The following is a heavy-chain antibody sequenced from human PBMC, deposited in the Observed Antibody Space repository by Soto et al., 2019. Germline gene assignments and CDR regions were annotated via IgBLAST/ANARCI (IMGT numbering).Heavy chain of an antibody. CDR2: ISSSSIYT. Sequence: GGSLRLCCGASGFTFSHYYMSWIRQAPGKGLELVSYISSSSIYTNYADSVKGRFTISRDNAKNSLYLQMNSLRAEDTAVYYCARGGDSYGVDYWGQGTLDIVSS. CDR3: ARGGDSYGVDY. CDR1: GFTFSHYY. J-gene: IGHJ4*02. D-gene: IGHD5-18*01. V-gene: IGHV3-11*06.